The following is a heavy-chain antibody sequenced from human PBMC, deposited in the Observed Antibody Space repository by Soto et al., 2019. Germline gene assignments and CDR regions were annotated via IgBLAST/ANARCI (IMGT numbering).Heavy chain of an antibody. J-gene: IGHJ4*02. D-gene: IGHD3-10*01. CDR3: ARDARGDEAPMDY. CDR1: GKTLTKSV. CDR2: ISTDNGNT. Sequence: GAVVKSSLRATGKTLTKSVIRWVRQAPSQGLEWMGWISTDNGNTNYAQHLQGRVSMTTDTSTSTAYMELSRLRSDDMAVYYCARDARGDEAPMDYWGQGTLVTVSS. V-gene: IGHV1-18*03.